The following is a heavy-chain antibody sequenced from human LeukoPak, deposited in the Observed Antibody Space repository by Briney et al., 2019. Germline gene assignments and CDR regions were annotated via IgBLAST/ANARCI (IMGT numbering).Heavy chain of an antibody. CDR2: ISSSGSYI. CDR3: ARDRGGSGWYDY. Sequence: GGSLRLSCAASGFTFSSYSMNWVRQAPGKGLEWVSSISSSGSYIYYADSVKGRFTISRDNAKNSLYLQMNSLRAEDTAVYYCARDRGGSGWYDYWGQGTLVTVSS. D-gene: IGHD6-19*01. V-gene: IGHV3-21*01. J-gene: IGHJ4*02. CDR1: GFTFSSYS.